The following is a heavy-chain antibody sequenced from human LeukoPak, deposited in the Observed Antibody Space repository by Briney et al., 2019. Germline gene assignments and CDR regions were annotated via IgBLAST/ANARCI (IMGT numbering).Heavy chain of an antibody. D-gene: IGHD3-10*01. CDR2: IRSKAYGGTT. CDR3: TRERSHYYGSGSYYNVGDAFDI. Sequence: GGSLRLSCTASGFTFGDYAMSGVRQAPGKGLEWVGFIRSKAYGGTTGYAASVKGRFTISRDDSKSIAYLQMNSLKTEDTAVYYCTRERSHYYGSGSYYNVGDAFDIWGQGTMVTVSS. V-gene: IGHV3-49*04. CDR1: GFTFGDYA. J-gene: IGHJ3*02.